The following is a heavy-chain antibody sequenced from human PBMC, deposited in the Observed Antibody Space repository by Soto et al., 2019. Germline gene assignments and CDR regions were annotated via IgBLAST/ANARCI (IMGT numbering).Heavy chain of an antibody. CDR1: GGSFSAYY. J-gene: IGHJ2*01. CDR3: ARVNILTGYYVVFFDV. CDR2: INHNGNS. Sequence: SETLSLTCAASGGSFSAYYWSWIRQPPGRGLEWIGEINHNGNSNYNPALESRVTISVDTSKNQFSLKLISVTAADTAVYYCARVNILTGYYVVFFDVWGRGSLVTVSS. V-gene: IGHV4-34*01. D-gene: IGHD3-9*01.